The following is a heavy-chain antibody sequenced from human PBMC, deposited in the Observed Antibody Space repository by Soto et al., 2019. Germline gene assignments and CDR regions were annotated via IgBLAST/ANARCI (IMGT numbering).Heavy chain of an antibody. Sequence: SETLSLTCTVSGGSISSYYWSWIRQPPGKGLEWIGYIYYSGSTNYNPSLKSRVTISVDTSKNQFSLKLSSVTAADTAVYYCARVPIVATIPWFDPWGQGTLVTVSS. J-gene: IGHJ5*02. D-gene: IGHD5-12*01. CDR1: GGSISSYY. CDR3: ARVPIVATIPWFDP. V-gene: IGHV4-59*01. CDR2: IYYSGST.